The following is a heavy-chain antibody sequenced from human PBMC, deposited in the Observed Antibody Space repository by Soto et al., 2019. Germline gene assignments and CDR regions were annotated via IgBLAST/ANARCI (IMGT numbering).Heavy chain of an antibody. CDR1: GGSISSGDYY. CDR2: IYYSGST. CDR3: VRERGDNSFEP. J-gene: IGHJ5*02. V-gene: IGHV4-30-4*01. Sequence: LSLTCTVSGGSISSGDYYWSWIRQPPGKGLEWIGYIYYSGSTFYNPSLKNRVTISLDTSKIQFSLKLSSVTAADTAVYYCVRERGDNSFEPWGQGTLVTV. D-gene: IGHD3-10*01.